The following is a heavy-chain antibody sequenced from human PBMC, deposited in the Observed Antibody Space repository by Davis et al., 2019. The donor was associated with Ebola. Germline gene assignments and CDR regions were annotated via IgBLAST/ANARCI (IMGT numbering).Heavy chain of an antibody. J-gene: IGHJ6*02. D-gene: IGHD3-10*01. CDR2: IIPIFGTA. CDR3: AKDPYFSVRGDLYYYYYGMDV. CDR1: GGTFSSYA. Sequence: SVKVSCKASGGTFSSYAISWVRQAPGQGLEWMGGIIPIFGTANYAQKFQGRVTITADESTSTAYMELSSLRAEDTAVYYCAKDPYFSVRGDLYYYYYGMDVWGQGTTVTVSS. V-gene: IGHV1-69*13.